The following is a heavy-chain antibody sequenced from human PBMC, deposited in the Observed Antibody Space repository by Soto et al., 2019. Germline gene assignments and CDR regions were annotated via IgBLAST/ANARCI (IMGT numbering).Heavy chain of an antibody. Sequence: GGSLRLSCAASGFTFSSYGMHWVRQAPGKGLEWVSDIIDSGGSTYYADAVKGRFTISRDNSKSTLYLQMNSLRAEDTAVYYCGKGRSYYYYYGVDVWGQGTTVTVSS. V-gene: IGHV3-23*01. D-gene: IGHD1-26*01. CDR1: GFTFSSYG. CDR2: IIDSGGST. CDR3: GKGRSYYYYYGVDV. J-gene: IGHJ6*02.